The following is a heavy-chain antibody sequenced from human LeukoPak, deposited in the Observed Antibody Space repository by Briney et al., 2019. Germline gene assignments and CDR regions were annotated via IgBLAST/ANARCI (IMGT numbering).Heavy chain of an antibody. CDR2: IYYSGST. D-gene: IGHD3-10*01. CDR1: GGSISSGGYY. CDR3: ARTPLWFGELLPFDY. V-gene: IGHV4-31*03. J-gene: IGHJ4*02. Sequence: PSETLSLTCTVSGGSISSGGYYWSWLRQHPGKGLEWIGYIYYSGSTYYNPSLKSRVTISVDTSKNQFSLKLSSVTAADTAVYYCARTPLWFGELLPFDYWGQGTLVTVSS.